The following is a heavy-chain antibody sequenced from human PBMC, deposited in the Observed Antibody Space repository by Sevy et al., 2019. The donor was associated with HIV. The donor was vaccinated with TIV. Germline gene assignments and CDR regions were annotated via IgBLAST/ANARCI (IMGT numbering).Heavy chain of an antibody. J-gene: IGHJ6*02. Sequence: GGSLRLSCAASGFTFSSYGMHWVRQAPGKGLEWVAVISYDGSNKYYADSVKGRFTISRDNSKNTLYLKRNSLRAEDTAVYDSAKDHSGWYWGMDVWGQGTTVTVSS. D-gene: IGHD6-19*01. CDR2: ISYDGSNK. CDR1: GFTFSSYG. V-gene: IGHV3-30*18. CDR3: AKDHSGWYWGMDV.